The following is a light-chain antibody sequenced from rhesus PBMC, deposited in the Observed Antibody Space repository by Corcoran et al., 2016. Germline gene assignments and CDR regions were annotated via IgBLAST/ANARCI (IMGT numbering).Light chain of an antibody. J-gene: IGKJ2*01. CDR1: QSVSSY. Sequence: ILTQSPATLSLSPGERATLSCRASQSVSSYLAWYQQKPGQAPRLLIYGASSRATGIPDRFSGSGSVTDFTLTISSLEPEDVGVYHCYQHSSGYSFGQGTKVEIK. V-gene: IGKV3-10*01. CDR2: GAS. CDR3: YQHSSGYS.